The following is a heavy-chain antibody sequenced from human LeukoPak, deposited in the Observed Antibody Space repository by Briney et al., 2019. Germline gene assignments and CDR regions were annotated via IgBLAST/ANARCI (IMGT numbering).Heavy chain of an antibody. D-gene: IGHD1-26*01. Sequence: ASVKVSCKASGYTFTGYYMHWVRQAAGQGPEWMGWINPNSGGTNYAQKFQGRVTMTRDTSISTAYMELSRLRSDDTAVYYCARGGELHPFFVSGLFDYWGQGTPVTVSS. CDR2: INPNSGGT. CDR1: GYTFTGYY. J-gene: IGHJ4*02. V-gene: IGHV1-2*02. CDR3: ARGGELHPFFVSGLFDY.